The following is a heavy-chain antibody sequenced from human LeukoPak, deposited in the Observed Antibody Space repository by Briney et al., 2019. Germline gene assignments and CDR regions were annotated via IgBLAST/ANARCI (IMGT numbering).Heavy chain of an antibody. V-gene: IGHV1-18*01. CDR2: ICGYNDKT. CDR3: ARDGRHRLSGYGGWFDP. J-gene: IGHJ5*02. Sequence: ASVKVSCKASGYIFTNYGISWVRQAPGQGVGGMGWICGYNDKTPYAQKLQGRVTMTTDTSTSTAYMEVKSLRSDDTAVYFCARDGRHRLSGYGGWFDPWGQGTLVTVSS. D-gene: IGHD3-22*01. CDR1: GYIFTNYG.